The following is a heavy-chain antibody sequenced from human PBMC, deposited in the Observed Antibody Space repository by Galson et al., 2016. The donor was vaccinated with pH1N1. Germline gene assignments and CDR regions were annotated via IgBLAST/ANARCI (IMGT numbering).Heavy chain of an antibody. Sequence: SLRLSCAASGFTFDDHAMHWVRQAPRKGLEWVSLISWNGGSTDYADSIKGRFTISRDNSKNSLYLQMNSLRAEDTALYYCAKSSGYYGGYFDYWGQGTLVTVSS. CDR3: AKSSGYYGGYFDY. D-gene: IGHD6-19*01. V-gene: IGHV3-43D*03. J-gene: IGHJ4*02. CDR1: GFTFDDHA. CDR2: ISWNGGST.